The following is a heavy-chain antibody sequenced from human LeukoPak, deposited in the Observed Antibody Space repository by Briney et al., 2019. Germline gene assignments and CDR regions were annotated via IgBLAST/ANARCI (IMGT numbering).Heavy chain of an antibody. CDR1: GFTFSSYW. CDR2: IRYDGSNK. J-gene: IGHJ5*02. D-gene: IGHD1-26*01. Sequence: GGSLRLSCAASGFTFSSYWMSWVRQAPGKGLEWVAFIRYDGSNKYYADSVKGRFTISRDNSKNTLYLQMNSLRAEDTAVYYCAKDLDGRVDPWGQGTLVTVSS. CDR3: AKDLDGRVDP. V-gene: IGHV3-30*02.